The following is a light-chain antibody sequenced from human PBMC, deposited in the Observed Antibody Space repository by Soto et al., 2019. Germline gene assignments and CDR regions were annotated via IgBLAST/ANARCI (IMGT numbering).Light chain of an antibody. J-gene: IGKJ3*01. Sequence: DIVMTQSPDSLAVSLGERATINCKSSQSVLYSSDNKNYLAWYQQKPGQPPKLLIYWASTRESGVPDRFSGSGSGTDFTLTISNLQAEDVAVYYCQQYYGVPFTFGPGATVDIK. CDR3: QQYYGVPFT. V-gene: IGKV4-1*01. CDR2: WAS. CDR1: QSVLYSSDNKNY.